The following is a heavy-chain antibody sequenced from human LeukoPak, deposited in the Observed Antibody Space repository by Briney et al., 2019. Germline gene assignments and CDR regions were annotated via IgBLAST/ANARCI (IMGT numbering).Heavy chain of an antibody. D-gene: IGHD3-10*01. Sequence: PGGSLRLSCAASGFTFSSYAMSWVRQAPGKGLEWVSAISGSGGSTYYADSVKGRFTISRDNSKNTLYLQMNSLRAEDTAVYYCAGDPRWFREFISPLYWGQGTLVTVSS. CDR1: GFTFSSYA. V-gene: IGHV3-23*01. CDR2: ISGSGGST. J-gene: IGHJ4*02. CDR3: AGDPRWFREFISPLY.